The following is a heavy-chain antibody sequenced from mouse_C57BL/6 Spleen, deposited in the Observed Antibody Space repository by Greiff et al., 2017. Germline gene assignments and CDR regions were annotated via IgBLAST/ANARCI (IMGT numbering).Heavy chain of an antibody. CDR3: ARDARDSSGYGAY. CDR2: SRNKANDYTT. CDR1: GFTFSDFY. Sequence: EVQLVESGGGLVQSGRSLSLSCATSGFTFSDFYMEWVRHAPGKGLEWIAASRNKANDYTTEYSASVKGRFIVSRDTSQSILYLQMNALRAEDTAIYYCARDARDSSGYGAYWGQGTLVTVSA. V-gene: IGHV7-1*01. J-gene: IGHJ3*01. D-gene: IGHD3-2*02.